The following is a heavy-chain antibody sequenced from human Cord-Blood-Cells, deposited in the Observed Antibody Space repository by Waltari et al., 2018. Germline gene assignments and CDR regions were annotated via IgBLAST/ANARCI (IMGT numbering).Heavy chain of an antibody. J-gene: IGHJ3*02. D-gene: IGHD4-4*01. Sequence: QVQLQQWGTGLLKPSETLSLTCAVYGGSFSGYYWSWIRQPPGKVLEWIGEINQSGSTNYNPSLKSRVTISVDTSKNQFSLKLSSVTAADTAVYYCARGVTVTRNAFDIWGQGTMVTVSS. CDR1: GGSFSGYY. CDR2: INQSGST. CDR3: ARGVTVTRNAFDI. V-gene: IGHV4-34*01.